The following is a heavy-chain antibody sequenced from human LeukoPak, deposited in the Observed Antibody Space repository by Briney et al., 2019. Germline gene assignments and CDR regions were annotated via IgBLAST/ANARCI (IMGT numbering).Heavy chain of an antibody. J-gene: IGHJ4*02. CDR2: INPNSGGT. CDR3: AATGQEEWLRFSGPTDY. CDR1: GYTFTGYY. V-gene: IGHV1-2*02. D-gene: IGHD5-12*01. Sequence: ASVKVSCKASGYTFTGYYMHWVRQAPGQGLEWMGWINPNSGGTNYAQKFQERVTITRDMSTSTAYMELSSLRSEDTAVYYCAATGQEEWLRFSGPTDYWGQGTLVTVSS.